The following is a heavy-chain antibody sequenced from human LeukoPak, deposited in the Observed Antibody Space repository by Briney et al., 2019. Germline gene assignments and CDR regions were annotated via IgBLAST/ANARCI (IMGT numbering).Heavy chain of an antibody. CDR3: AEDEMITFGGVIEN. CDR2: ISWDGGST. D-gene: IGHD3-16*02. Sequence: PGGSLRLSCAAPGFTFDDYDMDWVRHAPGKGLEGVSLISWDGGSTYYADSVKGRFTISRDNSKNSLYLQMNSLRAEDTALYYCAEDEMITFGGVIENWGQGTLVTVSS. CDR1: GFTFDDYD. J-gene: IGHJ4*02. V-gene: IGHV3-43D*03.